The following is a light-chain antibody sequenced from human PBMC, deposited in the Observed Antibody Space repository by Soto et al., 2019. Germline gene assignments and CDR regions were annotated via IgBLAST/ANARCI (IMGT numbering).Light chain of an antibody. CDR3: QQYNDYSIT. V-gene: IGKV1-5*03. J-gene: IGKJ4*01. Sequence: DIQMTQSPSTLSASVGDRVTITCRASQSISSWLAWYQQKPGKAPKLLIYKASSLKSGVQSRFSGSGSGTEFTLTISSLQTDDFATYYCQQYNDYSITFGGGTKVEIK. CDR1: QSISSW. CDR2: KAS.